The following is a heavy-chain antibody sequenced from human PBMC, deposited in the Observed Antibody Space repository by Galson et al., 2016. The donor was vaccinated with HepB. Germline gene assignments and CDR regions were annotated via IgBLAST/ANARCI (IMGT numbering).Heavy chain of an antibody. CDR3: ARVMVRGTHCLDV. J-gene: IGHJ6*02. D-gene: IGHD3-10*01. V-gene: IGHV5-51*01. Sequence: QSGAEVKKPGESLKISCQGSRDSFTGYWIAWVRQMPGKGLEWVGIIYPGDSDAKYSPSFQGHVTFSADKSTTTAYLQWSSLTVADSAIYYCARVMVRGTHCLDVWGQGTTVTVSS. CDR1: RDSFTGYW. CDR2: IYPGDSDA.